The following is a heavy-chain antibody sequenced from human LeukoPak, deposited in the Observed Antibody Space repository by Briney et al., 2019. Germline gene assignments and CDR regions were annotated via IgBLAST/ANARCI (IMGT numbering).Heavy chain of an antibody. Sequence: PSETLSLTCTVSDGSIIDSSYYWGWIRQPPGKGLEWIGNIYYFGTTLHNPSLKSRVTMSVDTSKNQFSLKLSSVTAADTAVYYCARDSHPWYGQYYFDFWGQGALVTVSS. D-gene: IGHD6-13*01. CDR1: DGSIIDSSYY. CDR2: IYYFGTT. V-gene: IGHV4-39*07. CDR3: ARDSHPWYGQYYFDF. J-gene: IGHJ4*02.